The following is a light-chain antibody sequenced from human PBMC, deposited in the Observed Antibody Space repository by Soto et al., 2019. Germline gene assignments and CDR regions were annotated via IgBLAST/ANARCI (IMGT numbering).Light chain of an antibody. V-gene: IGKV3-11*01. CDR3: QQRSNWPPT. Sequence: EIVLTQSPGTLSLSPGERATLSCRASQSVSSYLVWYQQKVGQAPRLLIYDASKRATGIPARFSGSGSGTDFTLTISSLEPEDFAVYYCQQRSNWPPTCGPGTKVDIK. J-gene: IGKJ1*01. CDR1: QSVSSY. CDR2: DAS.